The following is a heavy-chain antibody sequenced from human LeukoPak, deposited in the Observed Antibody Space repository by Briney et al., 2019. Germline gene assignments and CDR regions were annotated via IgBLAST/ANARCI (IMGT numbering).Heavy chain of an antibody. CDR3: ARESTYYESSGQVPFDY. J-gene: IGHJ4*02. D-gene: IGHD3-22*01. CDR2: ISGSSGII. Sequence: GGSLRLSCAASGFTFNTYTMNWVRQAPGKGLEWVSYISGSSGIIDYADSVRGRFTISRDNAKNSLYLQMNSLRAEDTAVYYCARESTYYESSGQVPFDYWGQGTLVTVSS. V-gene: IGHV3-48*01. CDR1: GFTFNTYT.